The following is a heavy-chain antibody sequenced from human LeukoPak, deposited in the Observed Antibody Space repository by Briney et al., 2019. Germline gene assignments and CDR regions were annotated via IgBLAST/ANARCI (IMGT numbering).Heavy chain of an antibody. V-gene: IGHV1-24*01. CDR3: ATFLLRGTVTDFSWWFDP. CDR1: GYTLTELS. J-gene: IGHJ5*02. D-gene: IGHD4-17*01. CDR2: FDPEDGET. Sequence: ASVKVSCKVSGYTLTELSMHWVRQAPGKGLEWMGGFDPEDGETIYAQKFQGRVTMTEDTSTDTAYMELSSLRSEDTAVYYCATFLLRGTVTDFSWWFDPWGQGTLVTVSS.